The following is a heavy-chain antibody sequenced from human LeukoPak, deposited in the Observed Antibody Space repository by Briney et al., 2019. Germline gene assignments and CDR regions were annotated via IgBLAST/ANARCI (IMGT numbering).Heavy chain of an antibody. CDR2: IRTSAEGANYA. J-gene: IGHJ4*02. CDR3: ASDQRYAFDY. Sequence: GAPVRLSCATSGFSFTDYPMNWVRQAPGKGLEWVSNIRTSAEGANYAYYADSVKGRVTISRDDAKNTLYLHMNSLRDDDTAVYYCASDQRYAFDYWGQGILVTVSS. D-gene: IGHD3-9*01. CDR1: GFSFTDYP. V-gene: IGHV3-48*02.